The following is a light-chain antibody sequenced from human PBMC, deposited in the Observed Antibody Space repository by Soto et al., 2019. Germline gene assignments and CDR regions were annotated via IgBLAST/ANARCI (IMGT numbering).Light chain of an antibody. CDR3: QQYNSYSPA. CDR1: QSISSR. CDR2: DAS. Sequence: DIQMTQSPSTPSASVGDRVTITCRASQSISSRLAWYQQKPGKAPKLLIYDASSLESGVPSRFSGSGSGTEFTLTISSLQPDDFATYYCQQYNSYSPAFGQGTKVEIK. V-gene: IGKV1-5*01. J-gene: IGKJ1*01.